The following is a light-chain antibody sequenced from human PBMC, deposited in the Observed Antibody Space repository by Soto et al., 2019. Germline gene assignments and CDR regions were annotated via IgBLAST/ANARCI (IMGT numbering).Light chain of an antibody. J-gene: IGKJ1*01. CDR3: QKYNSAHPWT. V-gene: IGKV1-27*01. CDR1: QGISNY. CDR2: AAS. Sequence: IQLTQSPSSLSASVGYIFTITCRASQGISNYLAWYQQKPVKVPKLLIYAASTLQSGVPSRFSGSGSGTDFTLTISSLQTEDVATYYCQKYNSAHPWTFGQGTKVDIK.